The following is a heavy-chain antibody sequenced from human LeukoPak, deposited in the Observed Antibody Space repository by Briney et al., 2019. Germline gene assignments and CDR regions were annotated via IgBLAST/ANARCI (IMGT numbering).Heavy chain of an antibody. V-gene: IGHV3-7*01. J-gene: IGHJ4*02. D-gene: IGHD1-1*01. Sequence: GGSLRLSCAVSESTLSVYSMSWVRQAPGKGLEWVAGIKEDGSAKYYADSVKGRFTISRDNAKSSLYLQMSSLRAEDTAVYYCARETWKPYDYWGQGTLVTVSS. CDR1: ESTLSVYS. CDR2: IKEDGSAK. CDR3: ARETWKPYDY.